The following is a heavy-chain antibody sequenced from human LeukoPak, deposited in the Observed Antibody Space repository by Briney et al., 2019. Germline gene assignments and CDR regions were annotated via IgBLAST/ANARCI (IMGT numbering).Heavy chain of an antibody. CDR3: ASGLRGTY. D-gene: IGHD1-1*01. V-gene: IGHV3-7*01. CDR2: IGPDGSEK. J-gene: IGHJ4*02. CDR1: GFTFSSYA. Sequence: PGGSLRLSCAASGFTFSSYAMSWVRQAPGTGLEWVANIGPDGSEKYYVDSVKGRFTISRDNAKSSLFLQMNSLRDEDTAVYYCASGLRGTYWGQGTLVTVSS.